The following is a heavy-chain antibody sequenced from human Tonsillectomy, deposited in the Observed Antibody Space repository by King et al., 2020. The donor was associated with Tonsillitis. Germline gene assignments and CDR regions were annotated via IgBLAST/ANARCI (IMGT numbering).Heavy chain of an antibody. CDR3: ARDLWDWNYYFDY. Sequence: LQLQESGPGLVKPSETLSLTCTVSGGSTGSSDCHWGWIRQPPGRGLEWIGTIYYRGITYYNPSLESRVTISIDTSKNQFSLKLSSVTAADTAVYYCARDLWDWNYYFDYWGQGTLVTVSS. D-gene: IGHD1-7*01. CDR1: GGSTGSSDCH. J-gene: IGHJ4*02. V-gene: IGHV4-39*07. CDR2: IYYRGIT.